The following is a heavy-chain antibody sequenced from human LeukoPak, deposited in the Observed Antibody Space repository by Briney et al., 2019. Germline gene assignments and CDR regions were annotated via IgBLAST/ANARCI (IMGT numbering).Heavy chain of an antibody. D-gene: IGHD4-17*01. V-gene: IGHV4-30-2*06. CDR3: ARDPYGDNYFDY. J-gene: IGHJ4*02. CDR2: ILHRGST. CDR1: GASINTGGYS. Sequence: SQTLSLTCAVSGASINTGGYSWGWIRQSPGTGLEWIGSILHRGSTYYNPSLKSRVTISIDRSKTQFSLRLSSVTAADTAVYYCARDPYGDNYFDYWGQGTLITVSS.